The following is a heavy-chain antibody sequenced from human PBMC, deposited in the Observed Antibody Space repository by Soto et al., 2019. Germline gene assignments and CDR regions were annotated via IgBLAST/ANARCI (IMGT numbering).Heavy chain of an antibody. Sequence: EVQLVESGGGLVQPGGSLRLSCAASGFTVSSNYMSWVRQAPGKGLEWVSVIYSGGSTYYADSVKGRFTISRDNSKNTLYLQMNSRRAEDTAVYYCASYYCSGGSCYPGWFDPWGQGTLVTVSS. V-gene: IGHV3-66*01. D-gene: IGHD2-15*01. J-gene: IGHJ5*02. CDR3: ASYYCSGGSCYPGWFDP. CDR1: GFTVSSNY. CDR2: IYSGGST.